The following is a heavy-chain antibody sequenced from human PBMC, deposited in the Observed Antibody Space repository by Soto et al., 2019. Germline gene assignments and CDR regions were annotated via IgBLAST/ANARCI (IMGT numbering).Heavy chain of an antibody. CDR2: IYYSGST. D-gene: IGHD6-13*01. Sequence: QVQLQESGPGLVKPSETLSLTCTVSGGSISSYYWSWIRQPPGKGLEWIGYIYYSGSTNYNPSLNSRVTISVDTSKNQCSLKLSSVTAADTAVYYCARHIAAADTYYYYGMDVWGQGTTVTVSS. CDR1: GGSISSYY. V-gene: IGHV4-59*01. J-gene: IGHJ6*02. CDR3: ARHIAAADTYYYYGMDV.